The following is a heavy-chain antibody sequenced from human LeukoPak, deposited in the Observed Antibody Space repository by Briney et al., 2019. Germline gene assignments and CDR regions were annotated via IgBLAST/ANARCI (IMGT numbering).Heavy chain of an antibody. CDR1: GFTFSSYA. D-gene: IGHD1-26*01. CDR3: AKSPLGI. V-gene: IGHV3-30-3*02. CDR2: ISYDGSNK. J-gene: IGHJ2*01. Sequence: GGSLRLSCAASGFTFSSYAMHWVRQAPGKGLEWVAVISYDGSNKYYADSVKGRFTISRDNSKNTLYLQMNSLRAEDTAVYYCAKSPLGIWGRGTLVAVSS.